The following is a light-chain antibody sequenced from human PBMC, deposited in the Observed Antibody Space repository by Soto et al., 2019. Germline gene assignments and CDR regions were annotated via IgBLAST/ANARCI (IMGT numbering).Light chain of an antibody. CDR2: DAS. Sequence: EIVMTQSPATLSVSPGERATLSCRASQSVSSSYLAWYQQKPGQAPRLLIYDASNRATGLPPRFSGSGSGTEFTLTISSLQSEDFAVYYCQQYDKWPPVTFGGGTKVDIK. V-gene: IGKV3D-15*01. CDR3: QQYDKWPPVT. J-gene: IGKJ4*01. CDR1: QSVSSSY.